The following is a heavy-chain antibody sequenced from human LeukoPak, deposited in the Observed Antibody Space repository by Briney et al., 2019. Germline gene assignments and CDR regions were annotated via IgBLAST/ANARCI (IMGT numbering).Heavy chain of an antibody. CDR3: AKEGTIVVVPATIASTLTGGY. CDR1: EFTFSNYW. D-gene: IGHD2-2*01. Sequence: GGSLRLSCAASEFTFSNYWMHWVRQAPGKGLEWVSAITGSGGSTYYADSVKGRFTISRDNSKNTLYLQMNSLRAEDTAVYYCAKEGTIVVVPATIASTLTGGYWGQGTLVTVSS. V-gene: IGHV3-23*01. J-gene: IGHJ4*02. CDR2: ITGSGGST.